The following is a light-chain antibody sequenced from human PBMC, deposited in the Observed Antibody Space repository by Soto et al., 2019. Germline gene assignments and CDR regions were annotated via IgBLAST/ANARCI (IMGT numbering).Light chain of an antibody. CDR1: SSDVGGYNY. CDR2: DVS. J-gene: IGLJ1*01. CDR3: SSYRSSSTLYV. V-gene: IGLV2-14*03. Sequence: QSALTQPASVFGSPGQSITISCTGTSSDVGGYNYVSWYQQLPGKAPKLMIYDVSDRPSGVSNRFSASKSGNTASLTISGLQAEDEADYYCSSYRSSSTLYVFGTGTKLTVL.